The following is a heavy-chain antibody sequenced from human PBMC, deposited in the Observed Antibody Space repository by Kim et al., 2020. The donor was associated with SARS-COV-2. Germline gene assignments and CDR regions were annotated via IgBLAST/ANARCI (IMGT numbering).Heavy chain of an antibody. D-gene: IGHD3-10*01. Sequence: ETLSLTCAVYGGSFSGYYWSWIRQPPGKGLEWIGEINHSGSTNYNPSLKSRVTISVDTSKNQFSLKLSSVTAADTAVYYCARLWAITMVRGGYYYYYGMDVWGQGTTVTVSS. CDR1: GGSFSGYY. J-gene: IGHJ6*02. CDR3: ARLWAITMVRGGYYYYYGMDV. CDR2: INHSGST. V-gene: IGHV4-34*01.